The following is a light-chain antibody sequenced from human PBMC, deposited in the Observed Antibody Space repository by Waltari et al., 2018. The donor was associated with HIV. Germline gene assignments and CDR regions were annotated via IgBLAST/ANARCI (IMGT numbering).Light chain of an antibody. Sequence: DVVMTQSPLSLPVTLGQPASIPCRFSQSLVYSDGNTYLNWSQQRPGQSPRRLIYKVSYRDSGVPERFSGSGSGTDFTLKISRVEAEDVGVYYCMQGTHRGTFGQGTKLEI. V-gene: IGKV2-30*01. J-gene: IGKJ2*02. CDR1: QSLVYSDGNTY. CDR3: MQGTHRGT. CDR2: KVS.